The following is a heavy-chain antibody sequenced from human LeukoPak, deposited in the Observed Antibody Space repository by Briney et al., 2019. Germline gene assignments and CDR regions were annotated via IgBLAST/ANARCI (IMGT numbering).Heavy chain of an antibody. Sequence: SETLSLTCTVSGGSISSYYWSWIRQPPGKGLEWIGYIYYSGSTNYNPSLKSRVTISVDTSKNQFSLKLSSVTAADTAVYYCARGDPPWGTHYYYYYMDVWGKGTTVTVSS. V-gene: IGHV4-59*01. CDR1: GGSISSYY. CDR3: ARGDPPWGTHYYYYYMDV. D-gene: IGHD3-16*01. CDR2: IYYSGST. J-gene: IGHJ6*03.